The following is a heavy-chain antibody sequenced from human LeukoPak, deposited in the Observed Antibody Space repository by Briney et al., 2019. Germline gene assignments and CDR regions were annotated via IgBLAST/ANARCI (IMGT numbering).Heavy chain of an antibody. CDR1: GFTFSSYR. D-gene: IGHD3-10*01. CDR3: ARGPTYGSRSDFLES. Sequence: HPGGSLRLSCAASGFTFSSYRMSWVRQTPGKGLEWLSYITQTSGTIYYADSVKGRFTISRDNAKNSLYLQMNSLRVEDTAVYYCARGPTYGSRSDFLESWGLGTLVTVSS. V-gene: IGHV3-48*04. J-gene: IGHJ4*02. CDR2: ITQTSGTI.